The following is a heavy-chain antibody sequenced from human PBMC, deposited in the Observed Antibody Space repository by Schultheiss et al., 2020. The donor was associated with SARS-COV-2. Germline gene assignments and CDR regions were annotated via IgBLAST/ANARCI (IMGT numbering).Heavy chain of an antibody. CDR3: ARAGIAAAGPQIDY. D-gene: IGHD6-13*01. J-gene: IGHJ4*02. Sequence: SETLSLTCTVSGGSIRSGGYYWSWIRQPPGKGLEWIGEINHSGSTNYNPSLKSRVTISVDTSKNQFSLKLSSVTAADTAVYYCARAGIAAAGPQIDYWGQGTLVTVSS. CDR2: INHSGST. V-gene: IGHV4-34*01. CDR1: GGSIRSGGYY.